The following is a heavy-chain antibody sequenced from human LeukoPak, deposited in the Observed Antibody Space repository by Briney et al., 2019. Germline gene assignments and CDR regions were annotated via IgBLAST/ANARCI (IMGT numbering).Heavy chain of an antibody. J-gene: IGHJ5*02. CDR1: GFTFSSYA. CDR2: ISSNGGST. D-gene: IGHD6-19*01. Sequence: PGGSLRLSCAASGFTFSSYAMHWVRQAPGKGLEYVSAISSNGGSTYYANSVKGRFTISRDNSKNTLYLQMNSLRAEDTAVYYCVRDKGGVAVAGTIGWFDPWGQGTLVTVSS. V-gene: IGHV3-64*01. CDR3: VRDKGGVAVAGTIGWFDP.